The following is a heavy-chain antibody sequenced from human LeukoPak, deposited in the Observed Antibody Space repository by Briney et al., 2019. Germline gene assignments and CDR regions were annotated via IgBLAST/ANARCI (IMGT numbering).Heavy chain of an antibody. CDR1: GGSISSYY. CDR2: IYYSGST. D-gene: IGHD2-2*01. J-gene: IGHJ5*02. Sequence: SETPSLTCTVSGGSISSYYWSWIRQPPGKGLEWIGYIYYSGSTNYNPSLKSRVTISVDTSKNQFSLKLSSVTAADTAVYYCARGDIVVVPAVPGGWFDPWGQGTLVTVSS. CDR3: ARGDIVVVPAVPGGWFDP. V-gene: IGHV4-59*01.